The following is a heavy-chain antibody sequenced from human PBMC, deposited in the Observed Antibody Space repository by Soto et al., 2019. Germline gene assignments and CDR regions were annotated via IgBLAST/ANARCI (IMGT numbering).Heavy chain of an antibody. CDR2: ISPYTGNT. V-gene: IGHV1-18*03. CDR3: VMVDNYVTPTPQDV. Sequence: QVQLVQSGDEVKKPGASVKVSCKASGYIFVNYGIAWLRQAPRQGLGWMGWISPYTGNTHSASKVQGRLTMTTDTSTSTAYMDLGSLTSDDMAVYYCVMVDNYVTPTPQDVWGQGTTVTVSS. CDR1: GYIFVNYG. D-gene: IGHD3-16*01. J-gene: IGHJ6*02.